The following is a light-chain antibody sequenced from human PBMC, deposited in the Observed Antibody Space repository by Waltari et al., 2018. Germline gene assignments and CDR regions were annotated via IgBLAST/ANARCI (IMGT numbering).Light chain of an antibody. V-gene: IGKV3D-15*01. Sequence: EIVMTQSATLSVSLGERATLSCRASQSVSSNLAWYQQKPGQAPRLLIYGASTRATGIPARFSGSGSGTEFTLTISSLQSEDFAVYYCEQYNNWPPWTFGQGTKVEIK. CDR3: EQYNNWPPWT. CDR2: GAS. CDR1: QSVSSN. J-gene: IGKJ1*01.